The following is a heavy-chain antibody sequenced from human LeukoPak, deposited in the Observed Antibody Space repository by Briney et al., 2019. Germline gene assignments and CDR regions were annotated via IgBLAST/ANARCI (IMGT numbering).Heavy chain of an antibody. J-gene: IGHJ6*03. D-gene: IGHD5-18*01. V-gene: IGHV1-18*01. CDR2: ISAHNGNT. Sequence: ASVKVSCKASGYIFTNYGISWVRQAPGQGLEWMGWISAHNGNTNYAQKFQGRVTMTEDTSTDTAYMELSSLRSEDTAVYYCATVQDTAMVKDYYYMDVWGKGTTVTVSS. CDR3: ATVQDTAMVKDYYYMDV. CDR1: GYIFTNYG.